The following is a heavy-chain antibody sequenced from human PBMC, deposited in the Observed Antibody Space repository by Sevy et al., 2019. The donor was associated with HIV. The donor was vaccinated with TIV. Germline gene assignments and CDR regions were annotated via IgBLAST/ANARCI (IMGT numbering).Heavy chain of an antibody. Sequence: GGSLRLSCAASGFTFSSYAMSWVRQAPGKGLEWVSAISGSGGSTYYADSVKGRFTISRDNSKNTLYLQMNSLIAEDTAVYYCAKDDYYGSGSYYRTVGFYYYYGMDVWGQGTTVTVSS. CDR3: AKDDYYGSGSYYRTVGFYYYYGMDV. CDR2: ISGSGGST. CDR1: GFTFSSYA. D-gene: IGHD3-10*01. V-gene: IGHV3-23*01. J-gene: IGHJ6*02.